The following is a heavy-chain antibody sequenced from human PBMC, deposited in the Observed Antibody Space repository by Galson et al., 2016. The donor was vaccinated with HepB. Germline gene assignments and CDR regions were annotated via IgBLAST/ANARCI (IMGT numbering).Heavy chain of an antibody. CDR3: ARDPAYGAFDY. CDR1: GFDFRDSW. J-gene: IGHJ4*02. D-gene: IGHD4-17*01. V-gene: IGHV3-7*03. CDR2: IMPDGSGT. Sequence: SLRLSCAGSGFDFRDSWITWIRLAPGKGLEWVAEIMPDGSGTFYVDSVKGRFTISKDNAKNSGFLQMNSLRVEDTAVYYCARDPAYGAFDYWGQGTPVTASS.